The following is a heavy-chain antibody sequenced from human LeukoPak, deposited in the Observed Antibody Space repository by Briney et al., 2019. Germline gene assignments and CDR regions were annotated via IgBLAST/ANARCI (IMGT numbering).Heavy chain of an antibody. J-gene: IGHJ3*02. D-gene: IGHD2-15*01. V-gene: IGHV4-34*01. Sequence: SETLSLTCAVYGGSFSGYYWGWIRQPPGKGLEWFGSIYYSGSTYYNPSLKSRVTISVDTSKNQFSLKLSSVTAADTAVYYCARDTPVDYDAFDIWGQGTMVTVSS. CDR1: GGSFSGYY. CDR2: IYYSGST. CDR3: ARDTPVDYDAFDI.